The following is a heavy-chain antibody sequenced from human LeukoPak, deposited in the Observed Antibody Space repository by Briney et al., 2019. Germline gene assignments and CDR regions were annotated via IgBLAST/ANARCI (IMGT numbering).Heavy chain of an antibody. CDR1: GGSISSGGYS. V-gene: IGHV4-30-2*02. J-gene: IGHJ4*02. CDR3: ARARWHGVVRFDY. Sequence: SETLSLTCAVSGGSISSGGYSWSWIRQPPGKGLEWIGYIYHSGSTYYNPSLKSRVTISVDTSKNQFSLKLSSVTAADTAVYYCARARWHGVVRFDYWGQGTLVTVSS. D-gene: IGHD3-3*01. CDR2: IYHSGST.